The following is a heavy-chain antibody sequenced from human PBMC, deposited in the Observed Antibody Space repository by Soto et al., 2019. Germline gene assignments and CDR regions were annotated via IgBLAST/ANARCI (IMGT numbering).Heavy chain of an antibody. J-gene: IGHJ4*02. D-gene: IGHD2-2*01. CDR3: ARDQYCSSTSCYDG. V-gene: IGHV3-66*01. CDR1: GFTVSSNY. CDR2: IYSGGST. Sequence: PGGSLRLSCAASGFTVSSNYMSWVRQAPGKGLEWVSVIYSGGSTYYADSVKGRFTISRDNSKNTLYLQMNSLRAEDTAVYYCARDQYCSSTSCYDGWGQGTLVTVSS.